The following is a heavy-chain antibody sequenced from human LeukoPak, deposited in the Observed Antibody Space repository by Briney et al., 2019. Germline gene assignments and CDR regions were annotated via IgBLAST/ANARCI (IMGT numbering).Heavy chain of an antibody. D-gene: IGHD6-19*01. CDR3: ALLAVASDFDY. V-gene: IGHV3-48*03. Sequence: GGSLRLSCAVSGFPFSIYEMNWVRQAPGKGLEGVSNIGSSGTTIYYADSVKGRFSISRDNAKNSLYLQMNSLRVEDPAVYYCALLAVASDFDYWGQGALVTVSS. J-gene: IGHJ4*02. CDR2: IGSSGTTI. CDR1: GFPFSIYE.